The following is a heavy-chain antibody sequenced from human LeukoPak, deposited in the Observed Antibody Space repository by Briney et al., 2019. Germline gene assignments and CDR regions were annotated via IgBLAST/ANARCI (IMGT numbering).Heavy chain of an antibody. CDR3: ARGSFGYYDSSGPFDY. J-gene: IGHJ4*02. V-gene: IGHV3-30-3*01. D-gene: IGHD3-22*01. Sequence: GRSLRLSCAASGFTFSSYAMHWVRQAPGKGLGWVAVISYDGSNKYYADSVKGRFTISRDSSKNTLYLQMNSLRAEDTAVYYCARGSFGYYDSSGPFDYWGQGTLVTVSS. CDR1: GFTFSSYA. CDR2: ISYDGSNK.